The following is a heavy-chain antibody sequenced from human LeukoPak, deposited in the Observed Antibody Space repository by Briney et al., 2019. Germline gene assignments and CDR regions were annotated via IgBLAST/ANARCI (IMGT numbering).Heavy chain of an antibody. J-gene: IGHJ3*02. D-gene: IGHD1-1*01. Sequence: GGSLRLSCAASGLTVSDNFMTWVRQAPGGGLEWVSVLYSSGSAHYADSVMGRFTISRDNSKNTLYLQMNSLRAEDTGIFYCARSKLERGAFDIWGLGAMVTVSS. V-gene: IGHV3-66*01. CDR2: LYSSGSA. CDR3: ARSKLERGAFDI. CDR1: GLTVSDNF.